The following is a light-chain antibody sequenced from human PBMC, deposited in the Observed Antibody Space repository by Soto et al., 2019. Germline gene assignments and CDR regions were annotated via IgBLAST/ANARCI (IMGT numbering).Light chain of an antibody. Sequence: EIVLTQSPGTLSLSPGERATLSCRASQSVSSSFLAWYQQKPGQAHRLLIYGASSRATGIPDRFSGSGSGTGCTLTISRLEPEDFAVFYCQQYDSSPWTFGQGTKV. CDR3: QQYDSSPWT. CDR1: QSVSSSF. J-gene: IGKJ1*01. CDR2: GAS. V-gene: IGKV3-20*01.